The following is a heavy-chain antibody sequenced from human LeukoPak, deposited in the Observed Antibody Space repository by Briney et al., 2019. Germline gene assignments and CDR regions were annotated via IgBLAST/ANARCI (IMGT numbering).Heavy chain of an antibody. D-gene: IGHD3-10*01. Sequence: PGGSLRLSCAASGFTFSYNWMHWVRQAPGKGLVWVSRISSDGRTTHYAHSVKGRFTISRDSAKNTLFLQMNDLRAEDTAVYYCLGYYSGSPNWGQGTVVTVSS. CDR3: LGYYSGSPN. V-gene: IGHV3-74*01. CDR2: ISSDGRTT. J-gene: IGHJ4*02. CDR1: GFTFSYNW.